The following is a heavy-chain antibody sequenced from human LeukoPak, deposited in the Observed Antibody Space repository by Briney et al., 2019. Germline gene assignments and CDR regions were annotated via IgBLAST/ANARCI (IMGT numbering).Heavy chain of an antibody. CDR2: IHHSGST. Sequence: PSETLSLTCTVSGGSISSGGYSWSWIRQPPGKGLEWIGYIHHSGSTYYNPSLKSRVTISVDRSKNQFSLKLSSVTAADTAVYYCARSSADLEAFDYWGQGTLVTVSS. V-gene: IGHV4-30-2*01. CDR1: GGSISSGGYS. D-gene: IGHD3-3*01. CDR3: ARSSADLEAFDY. J-gene: IGHJ4*02.